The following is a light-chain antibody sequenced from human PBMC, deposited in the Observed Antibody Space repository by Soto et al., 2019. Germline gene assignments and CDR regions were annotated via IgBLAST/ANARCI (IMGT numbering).Light chain of an antibody. CDR1: NIGSRS. J-gene: IGLJ2*01. CDR3: QVWDSGSGHRV. CDR2: YDR. Sequence: SYELTQPPSVSVAPGRTATITCWGNNIGSRSVHWYQQMSGQAPLLVIYYDRVRPSGIPERFSGSNSGNTATLTINRVEAGDEADYYCQVWDSGSGHRVFGGGTKLTVL. V-gene: IGLV3-21*04.